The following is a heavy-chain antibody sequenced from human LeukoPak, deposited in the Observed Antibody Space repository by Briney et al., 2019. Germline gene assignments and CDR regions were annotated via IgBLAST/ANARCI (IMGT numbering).Heavy chain of an antibody. CDR2: IYYSGST. V-gene: IGHV4-39*07. CDR3: AGDVMSTALDAFDV. D-gene: IGHD1-1*01. Sequence: SATLSLTCTVSGGSISSSSYYWGWIRQPPGKGLEWIGSIYYSGSTYYNPSLKSRVTISVDTSKNQFSLKLSSVTAADTAVYYCAGDVMSTALDAFDVWGQGTMVTVSS. CDR1: GGSISSSSYY. J-gene: IGHJ3*01.